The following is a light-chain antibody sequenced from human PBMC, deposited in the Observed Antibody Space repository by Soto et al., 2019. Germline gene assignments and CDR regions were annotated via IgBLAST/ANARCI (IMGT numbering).Light chain of an antibody. CDR3: QQSYRSPYT. V-gene: IGKV1-39*01. CDR2: AAS. Sequence: GDRVTVTCRASQSINIYLNWYQQKPGKAPTLLIYAASSLQSGVPSRFSGGGSRTDFTLTITSLQAEDFATYYGQQSYRSPYTFGQGTKLEI. J-gene: IGKJ2*01. CDR1: QSINIY.